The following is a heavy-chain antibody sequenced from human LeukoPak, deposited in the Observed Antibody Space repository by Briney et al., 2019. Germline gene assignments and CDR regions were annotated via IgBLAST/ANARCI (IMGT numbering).Heavy chain of an antibody. CDR2: ISGSGGST. J-gene: IGHJ5*02. Sequence: GGSLRLSCAASGFTFSSYGMSWVRQAPGKGLEWVSAISGSGGSTYYADSVRGRFTISRDNSRSTLFLQMNSLRGEDTAIYYCATYRQVMLPFEAWGQGTLVTVSS. CDR3: ATYRQVMLPFEA. D-gene: IGHD5-18*01. V-gene: IGHV3-23*01. CDR1: GFTFSSYG.